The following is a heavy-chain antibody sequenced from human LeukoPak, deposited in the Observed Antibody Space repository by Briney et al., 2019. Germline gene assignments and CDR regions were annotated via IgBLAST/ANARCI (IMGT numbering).Heavy chain of an antibody. CDR2: ISYDGSNK. Sequence: GGSLRLSCAASGFTFSSYGMHWVRQAPGKGLEWVAVISYDGSNKYYADSVKGRFTIFRDNSKNTLYLQMNSLRAEDTAVYYCARDWKMYYDVLTGKTPFDIWGQGTTVTVS. V-gene: IGHV3-30*03. CDR3: ARDWKMYYDVLTGKTPFDI. D-gene: IGHD3-9*01. CDR1: GFTFSSYG. J-gene: IGHJ3*02.